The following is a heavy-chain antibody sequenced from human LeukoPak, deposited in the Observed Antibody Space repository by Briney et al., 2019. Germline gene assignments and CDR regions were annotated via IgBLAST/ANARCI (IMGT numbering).Heavy chain of an antibody. CDR2: IYYSGRT. D-gene: IGHD6-13*01. Sequence: PSETLSLTCTVSGGSISSSSYYWGWLRQPPGKGLEWIGSIYYSGRTSYNPSLKSRVTISVDTSKNQFSLKLSSVTAADTAVYYCARDSGLAAAGTDRNWFDPWGQGTLVTVSS. CDR3: ARDSGLAAAGTDRNWFDP. CDR1: GGSISSSSYY. V-gene: IGHV4-39*02. J-gene: IGHJ5*02.